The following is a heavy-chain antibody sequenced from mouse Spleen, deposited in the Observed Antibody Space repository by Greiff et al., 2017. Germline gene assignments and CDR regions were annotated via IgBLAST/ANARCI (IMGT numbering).Heavy chain of an antibody. Sequence: VQLQQSGAELVRPGASVTLSCKASGYTFTDYEMHWVKQTPVHGLEWIGAIDPETGGTAYNQKFKGKAILTADKSSSTAYMELRSLTSEDSAVYYCTRNPSMTTWFAYWGQGTLVTVSA. D-gene: IGHD2-3*01. CDR3: TRNPSMTTWFAY. CDR1: GYTFTDYE. J-gene: IGHJ3*01. V-gene: IGHV1-15*01. CDR2: IDPETGGT.